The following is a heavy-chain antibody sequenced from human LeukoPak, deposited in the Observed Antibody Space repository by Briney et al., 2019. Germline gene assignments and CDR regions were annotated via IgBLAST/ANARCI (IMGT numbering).Heavy chain of an antibody. J-gene: IGHJ4*02. CDR2: ISSSGSTI. CDR1: GFTFSSYE. V-gene: IGHV3-48*03. CDR3: ARVGPYCGGDCPDY. D-gene: IGHD2-21*02. Sequence: GGSLRLSCAASGFTFSSYEMNWVRQAPGKGLEWVSYISSSGSTIYYADSVKGRFTISRDNAKNSLYLQMNSLRAEDTAVYYCARVGPYCGGDCPDYWGQATLVTVSS.